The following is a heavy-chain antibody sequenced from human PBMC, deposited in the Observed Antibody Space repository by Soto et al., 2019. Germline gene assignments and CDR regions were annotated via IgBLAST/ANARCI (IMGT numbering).Heavy chain of an antibody. D-gene: IGHD2-15*01. CDR1: GGSISSYY. Sequence: SETLSLTCTVSGGSISSYYWSWIRQPPGKGLEWIGYIYYSGGTNYNPSLKSRVTISVDTSKNQFSLKLSSVTAADTAVYYCAGSSLGYCSGGSCYTYFDYWGQGTLVTVSS. J-gene: IGHJ4*02. CDR3: AGSSLGYCSGGSCYTYFDY. CDR2: IYYSGGT. V-gene: IGHV4-59*01.